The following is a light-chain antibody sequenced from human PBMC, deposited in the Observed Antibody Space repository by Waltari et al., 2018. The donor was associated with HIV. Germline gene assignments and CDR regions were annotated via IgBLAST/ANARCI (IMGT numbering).Light chain of an antibody. CDR2: DTS. Sequence: QAVVTQEPSLTVSPGGTVTLTCGSSTGAVTSGHSPYWFQQKPGQAPPTLIFDTSNKHSWTPARFSGSLLGGKAALTLSGAQPEDEAEYYCLLSYSGASWVFGGGTKVTVL. V-gene: IGLV7-46*01. CDR3: LLSYSGASWV. J-gene: IGLJ3*02. CDR1: TGAVTSGHS.